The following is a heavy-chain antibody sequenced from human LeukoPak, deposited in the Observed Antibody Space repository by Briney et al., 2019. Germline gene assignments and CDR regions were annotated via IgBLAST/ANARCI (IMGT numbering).Heavy chain of an antibody. CDR1: GFTFSSYA. V-gene: IGHV3-30-3*02. D-gene: IGHD3-22*01. CDR2: ISYDGSNK. Sequence: GRSLRLSCAASGFTFSSYAMHWVRQAPGKGLEWVAVISYDGSNKYYADSVKGRFTISRGNSKNTLYLQMNSLRAEDTAVYYCAKDYDSSGGYYFDYWGQGTLVTVSS. CDR3: AKDYDSSGGYYFDY. J-gene: IGHJ4*02.